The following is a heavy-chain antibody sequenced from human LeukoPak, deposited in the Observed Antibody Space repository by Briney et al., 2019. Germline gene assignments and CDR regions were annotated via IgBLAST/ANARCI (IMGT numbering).Heavy chain of an antibody. Sequence: ASVKVSCKASGYTFTSYGISWVRQAPGQGLEWMGWISAYNGNTNYAQKFQGRVTMTEDTSTDTAYMELSSLRSEDTAVYYCVSTYGSGSSDYYGMDVWGQGTTVTVSS. V-gene: IGHV1-18*01. CDR1: GYTFTSYG. D-gene: IGHD3-10*01. CDR3: VSTYGSGSSDYYGMDV. CDR2: ISAYNGNT. J-gene: IGHJ6*02.